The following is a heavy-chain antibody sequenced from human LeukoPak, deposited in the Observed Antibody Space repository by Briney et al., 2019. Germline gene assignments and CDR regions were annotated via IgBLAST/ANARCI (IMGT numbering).Heavy chain of an antibody. CDR2: IYYSGST. D-gene: IGHD2-2*01. CDR1: GGSISSYY. Sequence: PSETLSLTCTVSGGSISSYYWSWIRQPPGKGLEWIGYIYYSGSTNYNPSLKSRVTISVDTSKNQFSLKLSSVTAADTAVYYCASSPYCSSTSCYIPTPNWYFDLWGRGTLVTVSS. CDR3: ASSPYCSSTSCYIPTPNWYFDL. V-gene: IGHV4-59*01. J-gene: IGHJ2*01.